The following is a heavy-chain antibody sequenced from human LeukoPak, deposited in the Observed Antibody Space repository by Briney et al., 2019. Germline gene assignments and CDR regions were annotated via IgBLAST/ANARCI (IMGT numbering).Heavy chain of an antibody. Sequence: SQTLSLTCTVSGGSISSGRYYWSWIRQHPGKGLEWIGYIYYSGRTYYNPSLKSRVTISVDTSKNQFSLKLSSVTAADTAVYYCARALQRAGSFWGSYRWVPHYFDYWGQGTLVTVSS. J-gene: IGHJ4*02. CDR1: GGSISSGRYY. D-gene: IGHD3-16*02. V-gene: IGHV4-31*03. CDR3: ARALQRAGSFWGSYRWVPHYFDY. CDR2: IYYSGRT.